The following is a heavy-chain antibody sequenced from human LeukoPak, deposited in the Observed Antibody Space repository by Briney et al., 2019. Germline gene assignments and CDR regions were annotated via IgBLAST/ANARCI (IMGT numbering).Heavy chain of an antibody. CDR3: ASVISGGKDY. J-gene: IGHJ4*02. CDR2: IYYTGST. Sequence: PSETLSLTCGVSGGAITNYYWNWIRQAPGKGLEWLGYIYYTGSTNYNPSLKSRVTISVDTSKNQFSLKLSSVTAADTAVYYCASVISGGKDYWGQGTLVTVSS. D-gene: IGHD6-19*01. V-gene: IGHV4-59*01. CDR1: GGAITNYY.